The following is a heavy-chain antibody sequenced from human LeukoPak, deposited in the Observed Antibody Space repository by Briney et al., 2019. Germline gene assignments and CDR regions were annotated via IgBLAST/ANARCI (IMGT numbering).Heavy chain of an antibody. D-gene: IGHD1-26*01. Sequence: VKVSCKASGYTFTSYGISWVRQAPGQGLEWMGWISAYNGNTNYAQKLQGRVTMTTDTSTSTAYMELRSLRSDDTAVYYCARDTPEWELLRKFDYWGQGTLVTVSS. CDR2: ISAYNGNT. CDR3: ARDTPEWELLRKFDY. J-gene: IGHJ4*02. CDR1: GYTFTSYG. V-gene: IGHV1-18*01.